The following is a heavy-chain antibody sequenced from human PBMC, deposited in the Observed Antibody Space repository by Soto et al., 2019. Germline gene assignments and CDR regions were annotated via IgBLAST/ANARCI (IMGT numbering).Heavy chain of an antibody. V-gene: IGHV4-31*03. CDR3: ARAPPATRWEPNWFDP. J-gene: IGHJ5*02. CDR1: GGSISSGGYY. D-gene: IGHD1-26*01. Sequence: SETLSLTCTVSGGSISSGGYYWSWIRQHPGKGLEWIGYIYYSGSTYYNPSLKSRVTISVDTSKNQFSLKLSSVTAADTAVYYCARAPPATRWEPNWFDPWGQGTLVTVSS. CDR2: IYYSGST.